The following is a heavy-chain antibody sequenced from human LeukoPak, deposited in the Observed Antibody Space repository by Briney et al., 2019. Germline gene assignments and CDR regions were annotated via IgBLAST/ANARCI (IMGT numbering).Heavy chain of an antibody. D-gene: IGHD2-15*01. CDR1: GGSISSSYY. CDR2: IYYTGST. V-gene: IGHV4-39*01. Sequence: SETLSLTCTVSGGSISSSYYWGWIRQPPGKGLEWIGSIYYTGSTYSNPSLKSRVTISVDTSRNQFSLKLSSVTAADTAVYYCARTRGGRDAFDIWGQGTMVSVSS. J-gene: IGHJ3*02. CDR3: ARTRGGRDAFDI.